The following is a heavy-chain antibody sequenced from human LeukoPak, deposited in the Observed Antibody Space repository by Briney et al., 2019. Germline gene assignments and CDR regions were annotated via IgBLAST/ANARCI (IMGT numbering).Heavy chain of an antibody. V-gene: IGHV3-48*04. Sequence: PPGGSLRLSCAASGFTFSSYSMNWVRQAPGKGLEWVSYISSSSSTIYYADSVKGRFTISRDNAKNSLYLQMNSLRAEDTAVYYCAKVRGPAEAHYYYYYMDVWGKGTTVTVSS. D-gene: IGHD2-2*01. CDR2: ISSSSSTI. CDR3: AKVRGPAEAHYYYYYMDV. CDR1: GFTFSSYS. J-gene: IGHJ6*03.